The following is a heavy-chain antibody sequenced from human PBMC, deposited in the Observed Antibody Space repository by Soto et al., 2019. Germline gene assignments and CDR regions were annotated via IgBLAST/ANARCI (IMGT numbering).Heavy chain of an antibody. D-gene: IGHD1-1*01. CDR1: GDSISTYF. CDR3: GRHVGTAYMDV. CDR2: IYYTGSA. J-gene: IGHJ6*04. Sequence: SETLSLTCTVSGDSISTYFWSWIRQPPGKGLEWIGYIYYTGSANYNPSLKGRVTISVDTSKNQFSLRLSSVTAADTAVYYYGRHVGTAYMDVWGAGTTVTVSS. V-gene: IGHV4-59*08.